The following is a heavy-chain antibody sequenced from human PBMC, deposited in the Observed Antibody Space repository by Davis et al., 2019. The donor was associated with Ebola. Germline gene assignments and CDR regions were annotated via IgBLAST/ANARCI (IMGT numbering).Heavy chain of an antibody. D-gene: IGHD4-11*01. J-gene: IGHJ4*02. CDR1: GFTVSSNY. CDR3: ARDSDDYSFDY. CDR2: IYGGGST. V-gene: IGHV3-66*01. Sequence: GGSLRLSCAASGFTVSSNYMSWVRQAPGKGLECVSVIYGGGSTYYADSVKGRFTISRDNSKNTLYLQMNSLRAEDMAMYYCARDSDDYSFDYWGQGTLVTVSS.